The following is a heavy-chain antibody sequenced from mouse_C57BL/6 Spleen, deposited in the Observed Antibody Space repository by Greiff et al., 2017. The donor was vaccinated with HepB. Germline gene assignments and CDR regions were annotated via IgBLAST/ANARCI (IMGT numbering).Heavy chain of an antibody. D-gene: IGHD1-1*01. Sequence: VQLQQSGPELVKPGASVKIPCKASGYTFTDYNMDWVKQSHGKSLEWIGDINPNNGGTIYNQKFKGKATLTVDKSSSTAYMELRSLTSEDTAVYYCARFIDTDWDFDVWGTGTTVTVSS. J-gene: IGHJ1*03. CDR3: ARFIDTDWDFDV. CDR2: INPNNGGT. CDR1: GYTFTDYN. V-gene: IGHV1-18*01.